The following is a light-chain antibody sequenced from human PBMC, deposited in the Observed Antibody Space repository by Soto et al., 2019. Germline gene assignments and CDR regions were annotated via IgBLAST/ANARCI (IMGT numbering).Light chain of an antibody. J-gene: IGLJ2*01. Sequence: QSVLTQPPSVSGAPGQRVLISCTGSSSNIGAGYDVHWHQQLPGTAPKLLIYGNSNRPSGVPDRFSGSKSGATASLAIKGLQAEDEGNYYCQSQDSSLSGATVVFGGGTKLTVL. CDR2: GNS. CDR3: QSQDSSLSGATVV. V-gene: IGLV1-40*01. CDR1: SSNIGAGYD.